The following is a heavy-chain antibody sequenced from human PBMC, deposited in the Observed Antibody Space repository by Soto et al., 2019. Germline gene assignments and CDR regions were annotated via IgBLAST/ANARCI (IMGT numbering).Heavy chain of an antibody. CDR3: AKDELRYFDDRSFNY. CDR1: GFTFSSYG. CDR2: ISYDGSNK. Sequence: GGSLRLSCAASGFTFSSYGMHWVRQAPGKGLEWVAAISYDGSNKYYADSVKGRFTISRDNSKNTLYLQMNSLRAEDTAVYYCAKDELRYFDDRSFNYWGQGTLVTVSS. D-gene: IGHD3-9*01. V-gene: IGHV3-30*18. J-gene: IGHJ4*02.